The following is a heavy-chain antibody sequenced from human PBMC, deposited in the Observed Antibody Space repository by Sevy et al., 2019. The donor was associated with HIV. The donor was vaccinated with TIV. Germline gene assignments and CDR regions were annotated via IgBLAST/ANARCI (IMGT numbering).Heavy chain of an antibody. J-gene: IGHJ4*02. V-gene: IGHV3-30-3*01. Sequence: GGSLRLPCAVSGFSFSHYAFHWVRQAPGKGLEWVSLISYDGTYKYYADSVKGRFTISRDNSKNTLYLQMNSLRGNETAVYYCARVAVSYCTNDCYHRFDYWGPGALVTVSS. CDR3: ARVAVSYCTNDCYHRFDY. CDR1: GFSFSHYA. D-gene: IGHD2-8*01. CDR2: ISYDGTYK.